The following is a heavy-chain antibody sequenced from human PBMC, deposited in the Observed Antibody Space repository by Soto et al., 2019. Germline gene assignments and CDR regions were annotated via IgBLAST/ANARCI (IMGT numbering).Heavy chain of an antibody. CDR3: ATLDYEGAVH. Sequence: GGSLRLSCAASGFTFSKYGLHWARQAPGQGLEWVALISYDGRNIDYADAVKGRFTISRDNSKNSVYLQMNSLRSEDTAVYYCATLDYEGAVHWGQGTRVTVSS. J-gene: IGHJ4*02. CDR2: ISYDGRNI. V-gene: IGHV3-30*03. CDR1: GFTFSKYG. D-gene: IGHD3-22*01.